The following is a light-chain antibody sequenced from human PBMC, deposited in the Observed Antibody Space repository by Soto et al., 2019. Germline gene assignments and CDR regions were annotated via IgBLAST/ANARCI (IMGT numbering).Light chain of an antibody. Sequence: EIVMTQSPATLSVSAGERATLSCRASQSVNNNLAWYQQKPGQAPRLLIYGASARATGIPARFSGSGSGTEFTLTISSLQSEDFAVYYCQQYNNWSLTFGGGTKVEIK. CDR2: GAS. CDR1: QSVNNN. CDR3: QQYNNWSLT. V-gene: IGKV3-15*01. J-gene: IGKJ4*01.